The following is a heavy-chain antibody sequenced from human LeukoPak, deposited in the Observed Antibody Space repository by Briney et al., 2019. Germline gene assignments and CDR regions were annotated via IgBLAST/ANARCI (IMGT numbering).Heavy chain of an antibody. CDR3: ARDPASGYSRPYDAFDY. V-gene: IGHV3-21*01. Sequence: PGGSLRLSCAASGFTLSSYSENWVRQAPGKGLEWVSSISTTSSYIYYAGSLKGRFTISRDNAKNSLYLQMNSLRAEDTAVYYYARDPASGYSRPYDAFDYWRQGTMVTVSS. CDR1: GFTLSSYS. CDR2: ISTTSSYI. D-gene: IGHD5-12*01. J-gene: IGHJ3*01.